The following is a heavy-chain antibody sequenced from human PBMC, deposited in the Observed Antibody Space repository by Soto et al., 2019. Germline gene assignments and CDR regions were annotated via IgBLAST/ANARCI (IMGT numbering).Heavy chain of an antibody. Sequence: ASVKVSCKASGYPFTSYPMYWVRQAPGQRLEWMGWINAGNDNAKYSQKFQGRVTIARDTSASTAYMELSSLMSEDTAVYYCATPYYYDSSGSLGFWGQGTLVTVSS. CDR2: INAGNDNA. J-gene: IGHJ4*02. CDR3: ATPYYYDSSGSLGF. V-gene: IGHV1-3*01. D-gene: IGHD3-22*01. CDR1: GYPFTSYP.